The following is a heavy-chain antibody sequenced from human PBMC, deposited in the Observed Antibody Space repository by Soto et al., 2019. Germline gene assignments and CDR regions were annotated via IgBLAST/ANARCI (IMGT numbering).Heavy chain of an antibody. D-gene: IGHD3-16*01. CDR3: ASQQQRLLGGVSSYWDH. Sequence: GGSLRLSCVASGFTLNKFPTHWVRQAPGKGLEWVAIVSPDGSQKSYADSVQGRFSISRDNSKKTVYLQMNDLRREDTALYYCASQQQRLLGGVSSYWDHWGLGTLVTVSS. V-gene: IGHV3-30-3*01. CDR1: GFTLNKFP. J-gene: IGHJ4*02. CDR2: VSPDGSQK.